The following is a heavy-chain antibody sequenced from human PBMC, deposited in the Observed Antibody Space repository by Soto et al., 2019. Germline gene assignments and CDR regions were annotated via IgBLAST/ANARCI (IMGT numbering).Heavy chain of an antibody. D-gene: IGHD3-3*02. CDR2: IDVGGNNR. Sequence: EVQLVESGGGLVQPGGSLRLSCAASGFTFISHWIHWVRQTPGKGLVWVSRIDVGGNNRNYADSVKGRFTISRDNAKNTVYLQMNSLRADDTAVYYCVRGIYQKLGMDVWGQGTTV. CDR1: GFTFISHW. CDR3: VRGIYQKLGMDV. V-gene: IGHV3-74*01. J-gene: IGHJ6*02.